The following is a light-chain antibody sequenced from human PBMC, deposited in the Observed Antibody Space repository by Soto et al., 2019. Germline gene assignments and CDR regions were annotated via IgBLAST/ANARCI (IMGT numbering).Light chain of an antibody. CDR2: DAT. J-gene: IGKJ1*01. Sequence: DIHMTQSPCSLSASVGDRVTLTCRASQTISTFLNWYQHKSGKAPKLLIYDATNLHSGVPSRFSGSGSGTDFTLTISRLEPEDEAVYYCQQYGSSPWTFGQGTKVDIK. CDR1: QTISTF. V-gene: IGKV1-39*01. CDR3: QQYGSSPWT.